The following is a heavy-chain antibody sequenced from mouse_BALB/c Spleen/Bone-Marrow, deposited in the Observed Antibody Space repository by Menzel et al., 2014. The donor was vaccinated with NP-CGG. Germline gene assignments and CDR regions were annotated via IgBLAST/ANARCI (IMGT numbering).Heavy chain of an antibody. J-gene: IGHJ4*01. V-gene: IGHV1S81*02. CDR2: INPSNGRT. CDR1: GYTFTSYW. D-gene: IGHD1-1*01. Sequence: VQLQQSGAELVKPGASVKLSCKASGYTFTSYWMHWVKQRPGQGLEWIGEINPSNGRTNYNEKFKSKATLTVDKSSSTAYMQHSSLTSEDSAVYYCAREVNYYGSIAMDYWGQGTSVTGSS. CDR3: AREVNYYGSIAMDY.